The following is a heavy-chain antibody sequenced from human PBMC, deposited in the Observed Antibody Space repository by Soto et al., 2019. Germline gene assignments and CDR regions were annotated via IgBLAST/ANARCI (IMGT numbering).Heavy chain of an antibody. Sequence: EVQLVESGGGLVQPGGSLRLSCTASGFTFSSYSMNWVRQAPGKGLEWVSYISSRSSTIYYTDSVKGRFTISRDDAKNSLYLQMNSLRYEDTAVYYCARYSGYEDPWGQGTLVTVSS. J-gene: IGHJ5*02. V-gene: IGHV3-48*02. D-gene: IGHD5-12*01. CDR3: ARYSGYEDP. CDR2: ISSRSSTI. CDR1: GFTFSSYS.